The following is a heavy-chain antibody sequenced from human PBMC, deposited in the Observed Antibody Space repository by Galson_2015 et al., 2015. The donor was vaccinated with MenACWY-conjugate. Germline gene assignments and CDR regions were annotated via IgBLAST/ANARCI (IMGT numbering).Heavy chain of an antibody. CDR1: GYRFTGYW. CDR2: IDPSDSYI. CDR3: ARPLLASGGSATYYSYYGMDV. V-gene: IGHV5-10-1*01. Sequence: QSGAEVKKPGESLWISCKGSGYRFTGYWITWVRQMLGKSLEWMGRIDPSDSYINYSASFQGHVTIFADNSIITAYLQWSSLKASDTAIYFFARPLLASGGSATYYSYYGMDVWGQGTTVTVSS. J-gene: IGHJ6*02. D-gene: IGHD3-16*01.